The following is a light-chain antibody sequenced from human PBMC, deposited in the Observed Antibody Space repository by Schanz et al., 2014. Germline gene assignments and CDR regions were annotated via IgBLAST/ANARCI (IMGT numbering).Light chain of an antibody. CDR3: AAWDDSLNGWV. V-gene: IGLV1-40*01. J-gene: IGLJ3*02. CDR1: SSNIGTGYD. CDR2: GNN. Sequence: QSVLTQPPSVSGAPGQRVTISCTGSSSNIGTGYDVHWYQQFPGTAPKLLIYGNNNRPSGVPDRFSGSKSGTSASLAISGLQSEDEADYYCAAWDDSLNGWVFGGGTKLTVL.